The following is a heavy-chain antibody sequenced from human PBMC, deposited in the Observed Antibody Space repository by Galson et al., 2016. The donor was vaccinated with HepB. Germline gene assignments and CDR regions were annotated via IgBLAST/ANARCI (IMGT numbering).Heavy chain of an antibody. D-gene: IGHD3-16*01. J-gene: IGHJ4*02. CDR3: ARFDYRDY. Sequence: SVKVSCKASGYTFTGYNIHWVRQAPGHGLEWMGWISPNNGGANYAQKFQGRVTMTRDTSISTAFMELRRLRYDDTAVYYCARFDYRDYWGQGTPVTVSS. CDR2: ISPNNGGA. CDR1: GYTFTGYN. V-gene: IGHV1-2*02.